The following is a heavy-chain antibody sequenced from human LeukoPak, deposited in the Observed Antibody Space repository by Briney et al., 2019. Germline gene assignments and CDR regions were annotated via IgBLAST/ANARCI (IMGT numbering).Heavy chain of an antibody. CDR3: ARDSYDILTGYCSGPDY. D-gene: IGHD3-9*01. V-gene: IGHV3-33*01. Sequence: GTSLRLSCAASGFTFSSFGMHWVRQAPGKGLEWVTLIWYDGSSEYYADSVKGRFTISRDNSKNRLYLQINSLRVEDTAVYYCARDSYDILTGYCSGPDYWGQGTPVTVSS. CDR1: GFTFSSFG. J-gene: IGHJ4*02. CDR2: IWYDGSSE.